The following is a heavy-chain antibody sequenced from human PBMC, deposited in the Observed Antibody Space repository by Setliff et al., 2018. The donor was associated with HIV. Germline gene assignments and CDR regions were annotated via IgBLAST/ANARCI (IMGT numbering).Heavy chain of an antibody. Sequence: GGSLRLSCAASGFTLSDHWMHWVRQVPGKGLVWVSRTNNDGSITNYADFVKGRFTMSRDSAKNTLYLQMNSLRSEDTAVYYCARGWEGGMDYWGQGTLVTVSS. CDR3: ARGWEGGMDY. V-gene: IGHV3-74*01. CDR2: TNNDGSIT. J-gene: IGHJ4*02. CDR1: GFTLSDHW. D-gene: IGHD1-26*01.